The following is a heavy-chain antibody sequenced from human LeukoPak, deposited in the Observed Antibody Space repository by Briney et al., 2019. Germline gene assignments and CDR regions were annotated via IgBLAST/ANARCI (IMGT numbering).Heavy chain of an antibody. CDR3: ARDGVDYGDYVDYYYYMDD. J-gene: IGHJ6*03. Sequence: GGSLRLSCAASGFTFSSYWISWVRQAPGKGLEWVANIKQDGSEKYYVDSVKGRFTISRYNAKNSLYLQMNSLRAEDTAVYYCARDGVDYGDYVDYYYYMDDWGKGSKATVSS. CDR2: IKQDGSEK. D-gene: IGHD4-17*01. CDR1: GFTFSSYW. V-gene: IGHV3-7*01.